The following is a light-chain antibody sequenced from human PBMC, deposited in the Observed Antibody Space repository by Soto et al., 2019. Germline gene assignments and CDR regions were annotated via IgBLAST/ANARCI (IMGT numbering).Light chain of an antibody. CDR3: SSYTSRSDLDVV. Sequence: QSALTQPASVSGSPGQSITISCTGTSSDVGGYNYVSWYQQHPGKAPKLMIYDVSNRPSGVSNRFSGSKSGNTASLTISGLQADDEAYESCSSYTSRSDLDVVFGGGTKVAVL. CDR2: DVS. CDR1: SSDVGGYNY. J-gene: IGLJ2*01. V-gene: IGLV2-14*01.